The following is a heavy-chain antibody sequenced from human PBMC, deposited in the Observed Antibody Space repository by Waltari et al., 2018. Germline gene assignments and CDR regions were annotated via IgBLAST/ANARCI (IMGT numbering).Heavy chain of an antibody. V-gene: IGHV3-64D*06. CDR1: GFSLSHYA. Sequence: EVLLVESGGGLVQPGGSLRLSCSASGFSLSHYAMHWVRQAPGKRLGYGSAIDWDRPNTYYADFVGGRFSLSKDDSKNMLYLEMSSLRLEDTAMYNCVRRAVGDDTHWYFDLWGRGTLVTVSS. CDR3: VRRAVGDDTHWYFDL. J-gene: IGHJ2*01. CDR2: IDWDRPNT. D-gene: IGHD5-12*01.